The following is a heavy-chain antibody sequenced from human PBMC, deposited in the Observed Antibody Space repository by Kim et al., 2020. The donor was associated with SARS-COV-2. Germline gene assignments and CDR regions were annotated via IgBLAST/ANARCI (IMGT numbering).Heavy chain of an antibody. CDR1: GYTFTSYD. CDR3: ARGLGQQLVFSYYYYMDV. V-gene: IGHV1-8*01. Sequence: ASVKVSCKASGYTFTSYDINWVRQATGQGLEWMGWMNPNSGNTGYAQKFQGRVTMTRNTSISTAYMELSSLRSEDTAVYYCARGLGQQLVFSYYYYMDVWGKGTTVTVSS. CDR2: MNPNSGNT. D-gene: IGHD6-13*01. J-gene: IGHJ6*03.